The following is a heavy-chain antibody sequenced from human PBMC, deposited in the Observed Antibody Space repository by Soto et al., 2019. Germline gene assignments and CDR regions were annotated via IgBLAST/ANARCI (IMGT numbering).Heavy chain of an antibody. V-gene: IGHV4-61*01. CDR2: IYYSGST. CDR1: GGSVSSGSYY. J-gene: IGHJ5*02. D-gene: IGHD3-3*01. CDR3: ARVCTIFGVVGRFDP. Sequence: SETLSLTYTVSGGSVSSGSYYWSWIRQPPGKGLEWIGYIYYSGSTNYNPSLKSRVTISVDTSKNQFSLKLSSVTAADTAVYYCARVCTIFGVVGRFDPWGQGTLVTVSS.